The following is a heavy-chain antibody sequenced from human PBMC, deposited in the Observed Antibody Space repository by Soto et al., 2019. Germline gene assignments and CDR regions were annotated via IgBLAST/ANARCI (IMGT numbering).Heavy chain of an antibody. J-gene: IGHJ4*02. CDR3: AIANYGDDDY. D-gene: IGHD4-17*01. CDR2: IKAYSGNT. V-gene: IGHV1-18*04. Sequence: LVQSGAEAKKHGTSVKVSCKASGYTFSTSTISWVRQAPGQGLEWLGWIKAYSGNTNYAPKLQGRVTMTTDTSTSTAYLEWRSLTHDDTAMYYCAIANYGDDDYWGQGTLVTVSS. CDR1: GYTFSTST.